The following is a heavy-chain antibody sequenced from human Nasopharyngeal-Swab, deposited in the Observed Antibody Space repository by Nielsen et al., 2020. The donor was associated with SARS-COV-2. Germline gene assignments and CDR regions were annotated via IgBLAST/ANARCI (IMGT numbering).Heavy chain of an antibody. V-gene: IGHV3-53*01. J-gene: IGHJ4*02. CDR1: GFTVSSKY. CDR3: ARDEGGYSGYDYPYYFDY. Sequence: GESLKISCAASGFTVSSKYMSWVRQAPGKGLEWVSVFYIGGFTYYADSVKGRFTISRDNAKNSLYLQMNSLRAEDTAVYYCARDEGGYSGYDYPYYFDYWGQGTLVTVSS. CDR2: FYIGGFT. D-gene: IGHD5-12*01.